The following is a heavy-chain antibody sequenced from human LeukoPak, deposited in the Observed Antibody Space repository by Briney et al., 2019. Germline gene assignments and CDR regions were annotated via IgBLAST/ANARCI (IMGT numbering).Heavy chain of an antibody. J-gene: IGHJ4*02. CDR1: GVSISSSSYY. D-gene: IGHD1-26*01. V-gene: IGHV4-39*07. Sequence: SETLSLTCTVSGVSISSSSYYWGWIRQPPGKGLEWIGSIYYSGSTYYNPSLKSRVTISVDTSNNQFSLRLSSVTAADTAVYYCATTTIRRGFWGQGTLVTVSS. CDR2: IYYSGST. CDR3: ATTTIRRGF.